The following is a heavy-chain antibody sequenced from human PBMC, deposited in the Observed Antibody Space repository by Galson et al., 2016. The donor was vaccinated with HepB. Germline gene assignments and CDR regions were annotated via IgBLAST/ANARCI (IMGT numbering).Heavy chain of an antibody. CDR1: GYTFTSYH. CDR3: ARDRGYSAEFDS. Sequence: SVKVSCKASGYTFTSYHMNWVRQAPGQGPEWMGIINPSGGFASYAQKFQGRVTMTRDTSTSTVYMELTSLRFEDTAMYYCARDRGYSAEFDSWGQGTLVTVSS. D-gene: IGHD3-22*01. CDR2: INPSGGFA. J-gene: IGHJ4*02. V-gene: IGHV1-46*01.